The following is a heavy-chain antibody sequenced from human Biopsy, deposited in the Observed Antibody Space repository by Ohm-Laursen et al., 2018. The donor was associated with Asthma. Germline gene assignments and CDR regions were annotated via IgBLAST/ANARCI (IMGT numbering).Heavy chain of an antibody. CDR2: IHSVFGTT. J-gene: IGHJ4*02. CDR1: GGTFNTYV. V-gene: IGHV1-69*13. Sequence: GASVKVSCKPLGGTFNTYVIGWARQAPGQGLEWMGGIHSVFGTTTYPQKFQYRVTITADDSTSTVYIELSSLRSEDTAVYYCARKAGSCISRTCYSLDFWGQGTPVTVSS. CDR3: ARKAGSCISRTCYSLDF. D-gene: IGHD2-2*01.